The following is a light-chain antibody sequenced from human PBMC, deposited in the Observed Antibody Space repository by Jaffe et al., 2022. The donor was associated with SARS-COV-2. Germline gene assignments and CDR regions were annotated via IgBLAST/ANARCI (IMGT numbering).Light chain of an antibody. CDR2: GAS. CDR3: QQSYSSPRT. CDR1: QSISTY. Sequence: DIQMTQSPSSLSASVGDRVTITCRASQSISTYLNWYQQKPGKPPNLLIYGASSLQSGVPSRFSGSGSGTDFTLTISSLQPEDFATYYCQQSYSSPRTFGQGTKVEIK. J-gene: IGKJ1*01. V-gene: IGKV1-39*01.